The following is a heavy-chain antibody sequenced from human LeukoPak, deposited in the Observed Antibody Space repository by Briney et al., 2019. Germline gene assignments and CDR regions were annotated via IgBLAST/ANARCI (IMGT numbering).Heavy chain of an antibody. Sequence: GGSLRLSCAASGFTFSSYAMSWVRQAPGKGLEWVSAISGSGGSTYYADSVKGRFTISRDNSKNTLYLQMNSLRAEDTAVYYCAKGMLGPQQLRFAFDIWGQGTMVTVSS. J-gene: IGHJ3*02. D-gene: IGHD6-13*01. V-gene: IGHV3-23*01. CDR3: AKGMLGPQQLRFAFDI. CDR1: GFTFSSYA. CDR2: ISGSGGST.